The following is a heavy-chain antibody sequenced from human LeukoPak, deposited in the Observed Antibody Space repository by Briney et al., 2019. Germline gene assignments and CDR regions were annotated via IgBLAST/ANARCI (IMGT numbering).Heavy chain of an antibody. J-gene: IGHJ4*02. Sequence: GGSLRLSCAASGFTVSSNYMSWVRQAPGKGLEWVSSISTSSGYIYYADSLKGRFTISRDNAKNSLYLQMNSLRAEDAAVYYCARTIDYNAFDYWGQGTLVTVSS. CDR2: ISTSSGYI. CDR3: ARTIDYNAFDY. D-gene: IGHD4-11*01. V-gene: IGHV3-21*01. CDR1: GFTVSSNY.